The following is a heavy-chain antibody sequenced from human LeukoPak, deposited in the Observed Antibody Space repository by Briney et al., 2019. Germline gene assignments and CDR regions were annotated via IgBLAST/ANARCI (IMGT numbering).Heavy chain of an antibody. D-gene: IGHD6-19*01. J-gene: IGHJ4*02. V-gene: IGHV1-69*13. CDR2: IIPIFGTA. Sequence: ASVKVSCKASGGTFSSYAISWVRQAPGQGLEWMGGIIPIFGTANYAQKFQGRVTITADESTSTAYMELSSLRSEDTAVYYCARNGYSSDWDYYYFDYWGQGTLVTVSS. CDR1: GGTFSSYA. CDR3: ARNGYSSDWDYYYFDY.